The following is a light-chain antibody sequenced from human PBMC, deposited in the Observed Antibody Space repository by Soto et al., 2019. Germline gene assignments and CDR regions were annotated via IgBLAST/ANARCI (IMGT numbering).Light chain of an antibody. CDR3: QQYENLPT. CDR1: QGISSW. Sequence: DIQMTQSPSSVSASVGDRVTITCRASQGISSWLAWYQQRSGKAPKLLIYAASSLQSGVPSRFSGSGSGTDFTLTISSLQTEDIATYYCQQYENLPTFGQGTRLEIK. J-gene: IGKJ5*01. V-gene: IGKV1-12*01. CDR2: AAS.